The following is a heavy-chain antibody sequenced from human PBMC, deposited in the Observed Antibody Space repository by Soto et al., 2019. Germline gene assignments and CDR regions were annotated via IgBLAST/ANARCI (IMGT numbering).Heavy chain of an antibody. CDR2: ISWNSNSI. V-gene: IGHV3-9*01. J-gene: IGHJ4*02. Sequence: EVQLVESGGGLVQPGRSLRLSCEASGFMFDDYAMYWVRHAPWKGLEWVSGISWNSNSIVYAVSVKGRFTISRDNSKNSLYLQMNSLQPEDTALYYWANSKSIASRPFDYWGQGTLVTVSS. D-gene: IGHD6-6*01. CDR1: GFMFDDYA. CDR3: ANSKSIASRPFDY.